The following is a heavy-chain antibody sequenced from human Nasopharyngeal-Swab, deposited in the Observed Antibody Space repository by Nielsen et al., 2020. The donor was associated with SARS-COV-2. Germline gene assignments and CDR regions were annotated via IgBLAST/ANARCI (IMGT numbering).Heavy chain of an antibody. V-gene: IGHV3-23*01. D-gene: IGHD1-26*01. CDR2: ISGSGGST. CDR1: GFTFSSYA. J-gene: IGHJ4*02. CDR3: ASMGEVGATPTFDY. Sequence: GESLKISCAASGFTFSSYAMSWVRQAPGKGLEWVSAISGSGGSTYYADSVKGRFTISRDNSKNTLYLQMSSLRAEDTAVYYCASMGEVGATPTFDYWGQGTLVTVSS.